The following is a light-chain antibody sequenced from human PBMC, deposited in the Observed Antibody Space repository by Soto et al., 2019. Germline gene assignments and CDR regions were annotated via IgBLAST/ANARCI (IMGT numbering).Light chain of an antibody. CDR1: QGISTP. Sequence: DIQMTQSPSSLSASVGDRVTITFRASQGISTPLNWYQQKPGKAPKLLIYAASSLQSGVPSRFSGSGSGTDFTLTTSSLEPEDFAVYYCQQRSDWITFGQGTRLEIK. CDR3: QQRSDWIT. V-gene: IGKV1-39*01. J-gene: IGKJ5*01. CDR2: AAS.